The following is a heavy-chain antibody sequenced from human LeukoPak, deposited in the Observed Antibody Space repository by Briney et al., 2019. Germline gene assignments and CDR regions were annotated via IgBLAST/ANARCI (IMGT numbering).Heavy chain of an antibody. V-gene: IGHV1-2*02. CDR3: ARSSGDSSLDY. CDR1: GYTFTGYY. Sequence: ASVKVSCKASGYTFTGYYIHWVRQAPGQGLEWMGWMNPNTADTNYAQRSQGRVTMTRDMSISTAYMELSSLRSDDTAIFYCARSSGDSSLDYWGQGTLVTVSS. D-gene: IGHD2-15*01. CDR2: MNPNTADT. J-gene: IGHJ4*02.